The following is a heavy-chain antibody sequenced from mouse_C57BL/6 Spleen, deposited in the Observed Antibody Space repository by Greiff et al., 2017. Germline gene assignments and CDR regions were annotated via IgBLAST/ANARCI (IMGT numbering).Heavy chain of an antibody. J-gene: IGHJ2*01. Sequence: QVQLQQPGAELVMPGASVKLSCKASGYTFTSYWMHWVKQRPGQGLEWIGEIDPSDSYTNYTPKFKGKSTLTVDKSSSTAYMQLSSLTSEDSAVLYCARGGYSMYYFDYWGQGTTLTVSS. CDR3: ARGGYSMYYFDY. CDR2: IDPSDSYT. V-gene: IGHV1-69*01. D-gene: IGHD2-5*01. CDR1: GYTFTSYW.